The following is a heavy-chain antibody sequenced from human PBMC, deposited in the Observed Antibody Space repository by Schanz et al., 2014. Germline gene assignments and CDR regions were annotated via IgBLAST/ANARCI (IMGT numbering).Heavy chain of an antibody. CDR3: ARVVAAAPQGCNY. Sequence: HVQLVESGGGVVQPGGSLRLSCAASGFTFSFSGMQWVRQAPGKGLEWVAFIRSDGSNENYADSVKGRFTISRDNSKNTVYLLMNSLRVEDTAVYYCARVVAAAPQGCNYWGQGTLVTVSS. D-gene: IGHD2-15*01. V-gene: IGHV3-30*02. CDR1: GFTFSFSG. J-gene: IGHJ4*02. CDR2: IRSDGSNE.